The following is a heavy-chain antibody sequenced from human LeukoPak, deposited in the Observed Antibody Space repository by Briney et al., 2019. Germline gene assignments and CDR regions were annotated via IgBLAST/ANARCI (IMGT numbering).Heavy chain of an antibody. J-gene: IGHJ4*02. CDR3: AGGGSSGYYPIVLDY. D-gene: IGHD3-22*01. CDR2: IYHSGST. CDR1: GGSISSGGYS. Sequence: LSLTCAVSGGSISSGGYSWSWIRQPPGKGLEWIGYIYHSGSTYYNPSLKSRVTISVYRSKNKFSLKLRCVTAADTAVYYCAGGGSSGYYPIVLDYWCEGTLVTVSS. V-gene: IGHV4-30-2*01.